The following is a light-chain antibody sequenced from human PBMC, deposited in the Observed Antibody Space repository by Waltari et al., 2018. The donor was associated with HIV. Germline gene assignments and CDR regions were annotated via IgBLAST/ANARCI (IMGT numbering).Light chain of an antibody. Sequence: SYELTPPPSVSVSPGQTARITCSGPASPKQDAYWYQPKPGQAPFCVTYRNHERPAGIPERFSCSSSGTKVTLTISGVHTEDEADYYCQSADSTGSYPDVFGTGTKVTVL. CDR1: ASPKQD. CDR2: RNH. V-gene: IGLV3-25*03. J-gene: IGLJ1*01. CDR3: QSADSTGSYPDV.